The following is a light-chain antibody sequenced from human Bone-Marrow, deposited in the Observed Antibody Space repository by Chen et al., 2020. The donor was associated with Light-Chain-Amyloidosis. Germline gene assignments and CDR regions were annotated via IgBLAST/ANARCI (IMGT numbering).Light chain of an antibody. CDR3: HQYYSTPWT. CDR2: WAS. CDR1: QSVFYSSNNKNF. J-gene: IGKJ1*01. Sequence: DIVMTQSPESLAVSLGERGTINCKSSQSVFYSSNNKNFLAWYQQKPGQSPKLLIYWASTRESGVPDRFRGSGSGTDFTLTINSLQAEDVAVYYCHQYYSTPWTFGQGTKVEVK. V-gene: IGKV4-1*01.